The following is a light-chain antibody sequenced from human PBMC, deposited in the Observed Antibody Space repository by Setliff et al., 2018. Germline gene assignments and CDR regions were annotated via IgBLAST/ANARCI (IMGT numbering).Light chain of an antibody. CDR2: TVG. CDR3: CSHTISSTRV. V-gene: IGLV2-14*01. Sequence: QSALAQPASVSGSPGQSITISCTGTSSDVGGYNYVSWYQQHPGKAPKLMIYTVGNRPSGVSTRFSGPKSGHTASLTISGLQAEDEADYYCCSHTISSTRVFGTGTKVTVL. CDR1: SSDVGGYNY. J-gene: IGLJ1*01.